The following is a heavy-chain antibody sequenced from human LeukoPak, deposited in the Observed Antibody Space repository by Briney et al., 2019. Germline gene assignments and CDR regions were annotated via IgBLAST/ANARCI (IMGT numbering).Heavy chain of an antibody. CDR3: TKELYTTNHFDS. CDR1: GFTFDDHG. V-gene: IGHV3-9*01. Sequence: GRSLRRSCEASGFTFDDHGMHWVRQGPGKGLEWVSGISWNGGSTGYADSVKGRFTISRDNTKNSLYLQMNSLRPEDTAFYYCTKELYTTNHFDSWGQGTLVTVSS. CDR2: ISWNGGST. D-gene: IGHD2-2*02. J-gene: IGHJ4*02.